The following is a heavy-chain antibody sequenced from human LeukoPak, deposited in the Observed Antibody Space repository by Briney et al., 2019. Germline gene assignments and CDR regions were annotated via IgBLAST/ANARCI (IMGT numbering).Heavy chain of an antibody. Sequence: SETLSLTCIVSGASFSSYYWTWIRQPAGKGLEWIGRIYSSGSTNYNPSLRSRITMSVDTSKNQFSLKLSSVTAADTAVYYCARGADWFDPWGQGTLATVSS. CDR3: ARGADWFDP. J-gene: IGHJ5*02. CDR2: IYSSGST. CDR1: GASFSSYY. D-gene: IGHD4/OR15-4a*01. V-gene: IGHV4-4*07.